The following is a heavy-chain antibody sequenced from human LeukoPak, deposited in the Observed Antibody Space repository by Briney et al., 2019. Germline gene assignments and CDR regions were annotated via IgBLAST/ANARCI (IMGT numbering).Heavy chain of an antibody. Sequence: GGSLRLSCAASGFTFSSYSMNWIRQAPGKGLEWVSSISGSGEFIYYGDSVKGRVTISRDNGKNSLYLQMNSVRPEDMAVYYCARDDSHGYHFFDSWGRGTLVTVS. CDR1: GFTFSSYS. V-gene: IGHV3-21*01. CDR2: ISGSGEFI. J-gene: IGHJ4*02. D-gene: IGHD3-22*01. CDR3: ARDDSHGYHFFDS.